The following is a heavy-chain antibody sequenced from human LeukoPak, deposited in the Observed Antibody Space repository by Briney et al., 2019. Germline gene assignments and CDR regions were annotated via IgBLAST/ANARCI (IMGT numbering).Heavy chain of an antibody. V-gene: IGHV4-59*01. Sequence: SETLSLTCTVSGGSISSYYWSWIRQPPGKGLEWIGYICYSGSTNYNPSLKSRVTISVDTSKNQFSLKLSSVTAADTAVYYCARAPYGSGSYWSGFQFDYWGQGTLVTVSS. CDR3: ARAPYGSGSYWSGFQFDY. CDR1: GGSISSYY. CDR2: ICYSGST. D-gene: IGHD3-10*01. J-gene: IGHJ4*02.